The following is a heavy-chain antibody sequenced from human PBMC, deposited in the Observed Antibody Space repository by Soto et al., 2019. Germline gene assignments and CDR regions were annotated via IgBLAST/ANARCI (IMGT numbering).Heavy chain of an antibody. J-gene: IGHJ5*02. CDR2: IFWNDDE. CDR1: GFSLSTSGVG. D-gene: IGHD3-3*01. Sequence: GSGPTLVNPTQTLTLTCTFSGFSLSTSGVGVGWIRQPPGKALEWLALIFWNDDERYSPSLKTRLTITKDTSKTQVVLTMTNMDPVDTATYYCAHSLKLLRFEVDWFDPWGQGTLVTVSS. V-gene: IGHV2-5*01. CDR3: AHSLKLLRFEVDWFDP.